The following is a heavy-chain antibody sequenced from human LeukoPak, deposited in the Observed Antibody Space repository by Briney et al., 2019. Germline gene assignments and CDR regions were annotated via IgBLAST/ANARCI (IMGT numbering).Heavy chain of an antibody. V-gene: IGHV4-34*01. Sequence: PSETLSLTCAVYGGSFSGYCWSWIRQPPGKGLEWIGEINHSGSTNYNPSLKSRVTISVDTSKNQFSLKLSSVTAADTAVYYCARGAGWTGTGFDYWGQGTLVTVSS. CDR1: GGSFSGYC. D-gene: IGHD1-1*01. CDR2: INHSGST. CDR3: ARGAGWTGTGFDY. J-gene: IGHJ4*02.